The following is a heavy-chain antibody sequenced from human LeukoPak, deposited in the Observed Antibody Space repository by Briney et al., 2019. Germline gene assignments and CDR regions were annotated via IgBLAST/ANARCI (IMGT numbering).Heavy chain of an antibody. V-gene: IGHV3-23*01. CDR1: GFTFSTYG. D-gene: IGHD3-22*01. J-gene: IGHJ4*02. Sequence: TGGSLRLSCAASGFTFSTYGMSWVRQAPGRGLEWVSGISGGGYSTYYADSVKGRFTISRDNSKNTLYLQMSSLRAEDTAVYYCVRTMIVAIVLDYWGQGTLVTVSS. CDR3: VRTMIVAIVLDY. CDR2: ISGGGYST.